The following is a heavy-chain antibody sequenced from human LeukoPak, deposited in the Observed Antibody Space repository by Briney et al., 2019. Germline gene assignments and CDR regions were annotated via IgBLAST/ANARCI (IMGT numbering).Heavy chain of an antibody. CDR2: INHSGST. Sequence: SETLSLTCAVYGGSFSGYYWSWIRQPPGKGLEWIGEINHSGSTNYNPSLKGRVTISVDTSKNQFSLKLSSVTAADTAVYYCARAPPQGYGDYADDYWGQGTLVTVSS. D-gene: IGHD4-17*01. CDR3: ARAPPQGYGDYADDY. V-gene: IGHV4-34*01. CDR1: GGSFSGYY. J-gene: IGHJ4*02.